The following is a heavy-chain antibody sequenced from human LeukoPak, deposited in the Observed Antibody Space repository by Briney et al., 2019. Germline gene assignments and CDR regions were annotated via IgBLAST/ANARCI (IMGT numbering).Heavy chain of an antibody. CDR1: GCTFSSYG. J-gene: IGHJ3*02. Sequence: SVKVSCKAFGCTFSSYGISLGGQAPGQGLEWMGRIIPILCIANYAQKVQGKVTITADKSTSTAYMELSSLRSEDTAVYYRARSPIVVVVAAPSSSAFDIWGQGTMVTVSS. CDR3: ARSPIVVVVAAPSSSAFDI. CDR2: IIPILCIA. D-gene: IGHD2-15*01. V-gene: IGHV1-69*04.